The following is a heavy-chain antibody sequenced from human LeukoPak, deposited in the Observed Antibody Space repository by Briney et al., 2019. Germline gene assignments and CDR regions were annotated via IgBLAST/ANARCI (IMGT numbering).Heavy chain of an antibody. CDR3: ARALVGSSWYEKITRLNWFDP. Sequence: GGSLRLSCAASGFTFSSYWMSWVRQAPGKGLEWVANIKQDGSEKYYVDSVKGRFTISRDNAKNSLYLQMNSLRAEDTAAYYCARALVGSSWYEKITRLNWFDPWGQGTLVTVSS. CDR2: IKQDGSEK. V-gene: IGHV3-7*01. CDR1: GFTFSSYW. D-gene: IGHD6-13*01. J-gene: IGHJ5*02.